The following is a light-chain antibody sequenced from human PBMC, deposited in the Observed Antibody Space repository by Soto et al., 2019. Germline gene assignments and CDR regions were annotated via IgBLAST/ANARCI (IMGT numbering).Light chain of an antibody. J-gene: IGLJ1*01. CDR1: SCDVGGYNY. CDR2: EVS. CDR3: SSYTIRSTLV. V-gene: IGLV2-14*01. Sequence: QSALTQPASVSGSPGQSITISCTGSSCDVGGYNYVSWYQQHPGKAPKLMIYEVSNRPSGVSNRFSGSKSGYTASLTISGLQAEDEADYYCSSYTIRSTLVFXTGTKVTVL.